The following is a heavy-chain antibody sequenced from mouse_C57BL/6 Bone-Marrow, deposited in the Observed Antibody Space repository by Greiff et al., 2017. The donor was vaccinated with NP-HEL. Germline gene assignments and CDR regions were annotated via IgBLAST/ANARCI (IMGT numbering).Heavy chain of an antibody. Sequence: EVKLLESGPGLVKPSQSLSLTCSVTGYSITSGYYWNWIRQFPGNKLEWMGYISYDGSNNYNPSLKNRISITRDTSKNQFFLKLNSVTTEDTATYYCARRDGYSGGFAYWGQGTLVTVSA. J-gene: IGHJ3*01. CDR3: ARRDGYSGGFAY. V-gene: IGHV3-6*01. CDR1: GYSITSGYY. CDR2: ISYDGSN. D-gene: IGHD2-3*01.